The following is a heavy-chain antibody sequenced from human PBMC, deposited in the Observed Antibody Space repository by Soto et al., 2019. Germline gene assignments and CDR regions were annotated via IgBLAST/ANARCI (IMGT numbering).Heavy chain of an antibody. Sequence: QVQLVQSGAEVKRPGSSVKVSCKASGDTFAFYSINWVRQAPGLGLEWMGRINPILSMSNYAQRFQGRVTMTADKSTSTAYMVLNSLRSEATAIYYCATSYGSGYRAFDYWGQGALVTVSS. CDR3: ATSYGSGYRAFDY. CDR1: GDTFAFYS. D-gene: IGHD3-10*01. V-gene: IGHV1-69*02. CDR2: INPILSMS. J-gene: IGHJ4*02.